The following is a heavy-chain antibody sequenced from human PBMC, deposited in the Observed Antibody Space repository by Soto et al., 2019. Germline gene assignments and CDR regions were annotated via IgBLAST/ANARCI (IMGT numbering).Heavy chain of an antibody. CDR3: ARDQRLDSYSSPLYLYFDS. CDR2: IYTSGTT. D-gene: IGHD6-19*01. J-gene: IGHJ4*02. V-gene: IGHV4-4*07. Sequence: SETLSLTCTVSGGSMSSNYWSWIRQSAGKGLEWIGRIYTSGTTNYNPSIKSRVTMSVDTSKNRFSLKLTSVTSADTAVYYCARDQRLDSYSSPLYLYFDSWGQGSLVTVSS. CDR1: GGSMSSNY.